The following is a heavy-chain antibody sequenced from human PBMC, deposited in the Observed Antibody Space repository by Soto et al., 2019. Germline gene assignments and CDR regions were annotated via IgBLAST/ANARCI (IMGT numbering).Heavy chain of an antibody. CDR2: ISYDGSNK. J-gene: IGHJ3*02. D-gene: IGHD3-22*01. CDR1: GFAFSSYG. Sequence: GGSLRLSCAASGFAFSSYGMHWVRQAPGKGLEWVAVISYDGSNKYYADSVKGRFTISRDNSKNTLYLQMNSLRAEDTAVYYCARRYYYDSSGYGDASDIWGQGTMVTVS. CDR3: ARRYYYDSSGYGDASDI. V-gene: IGHV3-30*03.